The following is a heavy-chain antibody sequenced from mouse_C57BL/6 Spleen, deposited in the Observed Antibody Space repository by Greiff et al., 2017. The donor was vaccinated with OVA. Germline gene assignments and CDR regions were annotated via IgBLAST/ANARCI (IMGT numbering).Heavy chain of an antibody. Sequence: VQLKESGPGMVKPSQSLSLTCTVTGYSITSGYDWHWIRHFPGNKLEWMGYISYSGSTNYNPSLKSRISITHDTSKNHFFLKLNSVTTEDTATYYCAGGSRRGDAMDYWGQGTSVTVSS. D-gene: IGHD1-1*01. V-gene: IGHV3-1*01. CDR1: GYSITSGYD. CDR2: ISYSGST. CDR3: AGGSRRGDAMDY. J-gene: IGHJ4*01.